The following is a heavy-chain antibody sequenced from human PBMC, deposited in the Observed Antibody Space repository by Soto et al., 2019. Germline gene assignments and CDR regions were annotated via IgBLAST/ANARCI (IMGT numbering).Heavy chain of an antibody. CDR1: GYSFTSYW. CDR3: AIKTRIAAAGTSYYYYGMDV. D-gene: IGHD6-13*01. J-gene: IGHJ6*02. CDR2: IYPGDSDT. V-gene: IGHV5-51*01. Sequence: GESLKISCKGSGYSFTSYWIGWVRQMPGKGLEWMGIIYPGDSDTRYSPSFQGQVTISADKSISTAYLQWSSLKASDTAMYYCAIKTRIAAAGTSYYYYGMDVWGQGTTVTVS.